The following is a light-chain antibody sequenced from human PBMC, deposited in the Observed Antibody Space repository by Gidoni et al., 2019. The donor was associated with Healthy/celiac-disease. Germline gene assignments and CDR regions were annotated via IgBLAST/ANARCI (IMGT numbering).Light chain of an antibody. J-gene: IGLJ2*01. Sequence: SYELTQPPSVSVSPGQTASITCSGDKLGDKYACWYQQKPGQSPVLVIYQDSKRPSVIPERFSGSNSGNTATLTISGTQAMDEADYYCQAWDSSTYGVVFGGGTKLTVL. CDR3: QAWDSSTYGVV. CDR1: KLGDKY. V-gene: IGLV3-1*01. CDR2: QDS.